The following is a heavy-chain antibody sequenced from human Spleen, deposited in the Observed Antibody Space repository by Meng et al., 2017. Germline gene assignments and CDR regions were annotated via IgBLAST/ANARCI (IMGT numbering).Heavy chain of an antibody. CDR1: GYTFTGYY. D-gene: IGHD3-10*01. CDR3: ARVTYYYGSGSYYILDY. Sequence: ASVKVSCKASGYTFTGYYLHWVRQAPGQGPEWMGWINPNSGGTNYAQKFQGRVTMTRDTSISTAYMELSRLRSDDTAVYYCARVTYYYGSGSYYILDYWGQGTLVTVSS. J-gene: IGHJ4*02. V-gene: IGHV1-2*02. CDR2: INPNSGGT.